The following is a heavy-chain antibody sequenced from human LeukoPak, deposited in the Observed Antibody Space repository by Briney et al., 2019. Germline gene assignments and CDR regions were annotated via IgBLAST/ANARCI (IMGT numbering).Heavy chain of an antibody. CDR3: ARGSCSGGSCYWTLDY. V-gene: IGHV3-30*03. J-gene: IGHJ4*02. CDR2: IPYDGSNK. CDR1: GFTFSSYG. Sequence: GGSLRLSCAVSGFTFSSYGMHWVRQAPGKGLEWVAVIPYDGSNKYYADSVKGRFTISRDNSKNTLYLQMNSLRAEDTAVYYCARGSCSGGSCYWTLDYWGQGTLVTVSS. D-gene: IGHD2-15*01.